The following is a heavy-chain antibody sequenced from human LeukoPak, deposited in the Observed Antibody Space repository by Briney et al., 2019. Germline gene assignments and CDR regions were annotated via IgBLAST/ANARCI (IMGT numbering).Heavy chain of an antibody. CDR1: GFTFSNAW. CDR3: TTVALNGYFDWLPTYWYDSSGYYESY. D-gene: IGHD3-22*01. J-gene: IGHJ4*02. CDR2: IKSKTDGGTT. V-gene: IGHV3-15*01. Sequence: GGSLRLSCAASGFTFSNAWMSWVRQAPGKGLEWVGRIKSKTDGGTTDYAAPVKGRFTISRDDSKNTLYLQMNSLKTEDTAVYYCTTVALNGYFDWLPTYWYDSSGYYESYWGQGTLVTVSS.